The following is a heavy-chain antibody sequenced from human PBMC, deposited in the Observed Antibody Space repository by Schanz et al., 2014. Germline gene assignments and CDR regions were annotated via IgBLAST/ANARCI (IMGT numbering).Heavy chain of an antibody. CDR3: ARVYRWQHILGHFDS. CDR1: GYTFVGYY. Sequence: QVQLVQSGPEVKKPGASVRVSCQASGYTFVGYYIHWLRQAPGQGLEWMGWINPDSGATNYVHNFQGRVTMTRDTSITTAYMALSRLTSDDTAVYYCARVYRWQHILGHFDSWGQGSLVTVSS. D-gene: IGHD6-13*01. V-gene: IGHV1-2*07. J-gene: IGHJ4*02. CDR2: INPDSGAT.